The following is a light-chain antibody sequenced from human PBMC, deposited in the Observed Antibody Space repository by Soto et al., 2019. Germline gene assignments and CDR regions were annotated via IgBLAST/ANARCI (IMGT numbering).Light chain of an antibody. J-gene: IGKJ1*01. Sequence: EIVLTQSPGTLSLSPGERATLSCRASQSLSSSHLAWYQQKPGQAPRLLMYGASSRATGISDRFSGSGSGTDFTLTISRLEPEDFAVYYCQQYGSSPSTFGQGTKVEIK. CDR2: GAS. CDR1: QSLSSSH. V-gene: IGKV3-20*01. CDR3: QQYGSSPST.